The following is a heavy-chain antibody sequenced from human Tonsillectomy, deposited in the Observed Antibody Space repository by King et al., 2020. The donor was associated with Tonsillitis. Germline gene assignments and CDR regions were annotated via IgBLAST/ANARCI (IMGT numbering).Heavy chain of an antibody. D-gene: IGHD6-13*01. CDR1: GDSFSSNSAA. CDR3: ARDDPYSSSWYVENWFDP. V-gene: IGHV6-1*01. CDR2: TYYRSKWYN. Sequence: VQLQQSGPGLVKPSQTLSLTCAISGDSFSSNSAAWTWIRQSPSRGLEWLGRTYYRSKWYNDYAVSVKSRITINPDTSKNQFSLQLNSVTPEDTAVYYCARDDPYSSSWYVENWFDPWGQGTLVTVSS. J-gene: IGHJ5*02.